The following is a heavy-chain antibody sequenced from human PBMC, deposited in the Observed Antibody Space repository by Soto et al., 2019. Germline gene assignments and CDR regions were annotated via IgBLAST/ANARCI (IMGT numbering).Heavy chain of an antibody. D-gene: IGHD2-2*01. V-gene: IGHV3-23*01. CDR2: ISGSGGST. J-gene: IGHJ5*02. CDR3: AKDGADIVVVPAGMYNWFDP. CDR1: GFTFSSYA. Sequence: PGGSLRLSCAASGFTFSSYAMSWVRQAPGKGLEWVSAISGSGGSTYYADSVKGRFTISRDNSKNTLYLQMNSLRAEDTAVYYRAKDGADIVVVPAGMYNWFDPWGQGTLVTVSS.